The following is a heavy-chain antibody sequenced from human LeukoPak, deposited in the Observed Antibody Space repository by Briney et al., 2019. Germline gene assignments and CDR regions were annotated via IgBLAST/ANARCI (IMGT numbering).Heavy chain of an antibody. CDR2: IYYSGST. CDR1: GGSISSYY. V-gene: IGHV4-59*01. CDR3: ARGVFTDAFDI. J-gene: IGHJ3*02. D-gene: IGHD6-6*01. Sequence: SETLSLTCTVSGGSISSYYWSWIRQPPGKGLEWIGYIYYSGSTNYNPSLKSRVTIPVDTSKNQFSLKLSSVTAADTAVYYCARGVFTDAFDIWGQGTMVTVSS.